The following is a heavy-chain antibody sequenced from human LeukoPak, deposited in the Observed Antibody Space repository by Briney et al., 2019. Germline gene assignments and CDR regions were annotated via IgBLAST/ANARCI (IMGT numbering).Heavy chain of an antibody. Sequence: PGGSQRLSCAASGFTFDDYAMHWVRQAPGKGLEWVSLISWDGGSTYYADSVKGRFTISRDNSKNSLYLQMNSLRAEDTALYYCAKGAVRGVTWNYYYYYMDVWGKGTTVTVSS. V-gene: IGHV3-43D*03. CDR2: ISWDGGST. CDR3: AKGAVRGVTWNYYYYYMDV. CDR1: GFTFDDYA. J-gene: IGHJ6*03. D-gene: IGHD3-10*01.